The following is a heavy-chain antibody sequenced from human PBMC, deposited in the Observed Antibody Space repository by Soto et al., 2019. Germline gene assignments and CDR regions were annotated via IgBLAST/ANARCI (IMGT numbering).Heavy chain of an antibody. CDR2: IIPIFGTA. Sequence: QVQLVQSGAEVKKPGSSVKVSCKASGGTFSSYAISWVRQAPGQGLEWMGGIIPIFGTANYAQKFQGRVTITADESTSTAYMELSSLRSEDTAVYYCAGSAGFTHSSWFLWWFDPWGQGTLVTVSS. J-gene: IGHJ5*02. CDR3: AGSAGFTHSSWFLWWFDP. CDR1: GGTFSSYA. V-gene: IGHV1-69*01. D-gene: IGHD6-13*01.